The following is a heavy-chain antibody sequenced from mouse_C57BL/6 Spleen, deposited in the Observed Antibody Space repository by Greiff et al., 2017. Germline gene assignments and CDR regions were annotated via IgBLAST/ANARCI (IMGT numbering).Heavy chain of an antibody. CDR1: GYTFTDYY. J-gene: IGHJ3*01. CDR2: IYPGSGNT. D-gene: IGHD3-2*02. CDR3: ARDSSGYVLAY. Sequence: QVQLQQSGAELVRPGASVKLSCKASGYTFTDYYINWVKQRPGQGLEWIARIYPGSGNTYYNEKFKGEATLTAEKSSSTAYMQLSSLTSEDSAVYFCARDSSGYVLAYWGQGTLVTVSA. V-gene: IGHV1-76*01.